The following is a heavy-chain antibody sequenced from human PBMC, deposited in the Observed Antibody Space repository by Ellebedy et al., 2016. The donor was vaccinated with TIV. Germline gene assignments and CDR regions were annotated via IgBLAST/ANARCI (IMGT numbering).Heavy chain of an antibody. CDR3: TRGGETYFDDAFDI. CDR1: GFTVSNNF. Sequence: GESLKISCAASGFTVSNNFMIWVRQASGKGLEWVSVIHSGGDTYYTDSVKGRFIISKDNFNNMVYLQMKGLRAEDTAMYYCTRGGETYFDDAFDIWGQGTMVTVSS. V-gene: IGHV3-53*01. J-gene: IGHJ3*02. CDR2: IHSGGDT. D-gene: IGHD1-26*01.